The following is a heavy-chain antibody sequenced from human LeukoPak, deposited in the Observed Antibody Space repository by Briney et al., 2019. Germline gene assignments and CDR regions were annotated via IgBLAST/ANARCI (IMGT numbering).Heavy chain of an antibody. CDR1: GGSISSYY. V-gene: IGHV4-59*01. J-gene: IGHJ3*02. CDR2: IYYSGST. CDR3: ARDVPLDYYDSREVGAFDI. Sequence: PSETLSLTCTVSGGSISSYYWSWIRQPPGKGLEWIGYIYYSGSTNYNPSLKSRVTMSVDTSKNQFSLKLSSVTAADTAVYYCARDVPLDYYDSREVGAFDIWGQGTMVTVSS. D-gene: IGHD3-22*01.